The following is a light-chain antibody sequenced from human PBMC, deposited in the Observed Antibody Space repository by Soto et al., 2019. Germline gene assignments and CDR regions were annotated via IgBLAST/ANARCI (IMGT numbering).Light chain of an antibody. CDR3: QQYNNWPQYT. CDR1: QTVSSD. V-gene: IGKV3-15*01. Sequence: IVMTQSPATLSVSPGERATLSCRASQTVSSDLAWYQQKPGQAPRLLMYGASTRAAGVPARFSGSGSGTEFTLTISRLESEDFGVYVCQQYNNWPQYTFGQGTKVDIK. J-gene: IGKJ2*01. CDR2: GAS.